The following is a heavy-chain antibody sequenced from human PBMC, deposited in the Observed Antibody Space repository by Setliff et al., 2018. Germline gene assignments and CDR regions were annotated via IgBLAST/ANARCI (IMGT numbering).Heavy chain of an antibody. CDR2: ISAYNGNT. V-gene: IGHV1-18*01. D-gene: IGHD6-13*01. Sequence: GASVKVSCKASGYTFTSYAFSWVRQAPGQGLEWMGWISAYNGNTNYAQKFQGRVTMTTDTSTSTAYMELRSLRSDDTAVYYRARVSEAAAAGFDYWGQGTLVTVSS. J-gene: IGHJ4*02. CDR1: GYTFTSYA. CDR3: ARVSEAAAAGFDY.